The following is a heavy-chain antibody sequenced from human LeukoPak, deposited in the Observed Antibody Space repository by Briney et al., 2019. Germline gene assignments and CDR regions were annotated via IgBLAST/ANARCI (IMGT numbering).Heavy chain of an antibody. CDR3: AKEDTVTTWGTYYYSGMDV. CDR2: ISGSGGST. Sequence: GGSLRLSCAASGFAFSSYALSWVRQAPGKGLEWVSAISGSGGSTYYADSVKGRFTISRDNSKNTLYLQMNSLRAEDTAVYYCAKEDTVTTWGTYYYSGMDVWGQGTTVTVSS. CDR1: GFAFSSYA. J-gene: IGHJ6*02. D-gene: IGHD4-11*01. V-gene: IGHV3-23*01.